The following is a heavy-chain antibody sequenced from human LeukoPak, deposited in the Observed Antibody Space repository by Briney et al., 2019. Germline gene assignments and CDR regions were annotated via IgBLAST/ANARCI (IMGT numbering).Heavy chain of an antibody. Sequence: AAVKDSCKAAGYSFTSYDINWVRQATGQGLEWMGWMNPNSGNTGYAQKFKGRVTMTRNTSISTAYMYLSSLRSEDTAVYYCAIGPSSSWYYYYYGMDVRGQGTTVTVSS. V-gene: IGHV1-8*01. D-gene: IGHD6-13*01. CDR3: AIGPSSSWYYYYYGMDV. CDR2: MNPNSGNT. J-gene: IGHJ6*02. CDR1: GYSFTSYD.